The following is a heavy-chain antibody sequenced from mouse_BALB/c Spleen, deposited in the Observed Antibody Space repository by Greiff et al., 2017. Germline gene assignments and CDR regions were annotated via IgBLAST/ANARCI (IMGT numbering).Heavy chain of an antibody. J-gene: IGHJ3*01. V-gene: IGHV2-9*02. CDR3: ARDGGGLRPAWFAY. CDR1: GFSLTSYG. D-gene: IGHD2-4*01. CDR2: IWAGGST. Sequence: QVQLKESGPGLVAPSQSLSITCTVSGFSLTSYGVHWVRQPPGKGLEWLGVIWAGGSTNYNSALMSRLSISKDNSKSQVFLKMNSLQTDDTAMYYCARDGGGLRPAWFAYWGQGTLVTVSA.